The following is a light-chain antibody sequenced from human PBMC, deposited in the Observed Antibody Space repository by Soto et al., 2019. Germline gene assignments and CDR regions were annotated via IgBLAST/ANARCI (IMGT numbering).Light chain of an antibody. CDR3: QSYDSSLSGSV. Sequence: QSVLTQPPSVSGAPGQRVTISCTVSSFNIGAGYDVHWYQQLPGTAPKLLIYGNNNRPSGVPDRFSGSKSDTSASLAITGLQAEDEADYYCQSYDSSLSGSVFGGGTKVTVL. CDR1: SFNIGAGYD. J-gene: IGLJ3*02. CDR2: GNN. V-gene: IGLV1-40*01.